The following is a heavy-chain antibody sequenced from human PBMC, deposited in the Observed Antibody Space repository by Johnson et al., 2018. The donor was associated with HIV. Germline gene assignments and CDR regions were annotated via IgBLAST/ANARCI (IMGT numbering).Heavy chain of an antibody. V-gene: IGHV3-30*03. CDR3: VRGGQWGPTDGFDV. D-gene: IGHD6-19*01. Sequence: VQLVESGGGVVQPGRSLRLSCAASGFSFSYYAMDWVRQAPGKGLEWVAFISSDGTNRNYADSVKGRFIISRDNSKNTVYLQMNSPRVEDTAVYYCVRGGQWGPTDGFDVWGQGTMVTVSS. CDR1: GFSFSYYA. CDR2: ISSDGTNR. J-gene: IGHJ3*01.